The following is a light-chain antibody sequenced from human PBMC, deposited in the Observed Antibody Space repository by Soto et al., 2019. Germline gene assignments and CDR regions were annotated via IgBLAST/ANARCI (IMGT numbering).Light chain of an antibody. J-gene: IGLJ3*02. CDR2: SNY. CDR1: SSNIGRNS. V-gene: IGLV1-44*01. CDR3: AAWDDSLNAVL. Sequence: QSVLTQPPSASETPEQRVTISCSGSSSNIGRNSVNWYQHLPGTAPELLIYSNYQRPSGVPDRFSGSKSGTSASLAISGLQSEDEADYYCAAWDDSLNAVLFGGGTKLTVL.